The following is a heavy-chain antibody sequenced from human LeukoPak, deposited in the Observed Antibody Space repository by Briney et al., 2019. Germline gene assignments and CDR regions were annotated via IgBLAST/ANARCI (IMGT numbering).Heavy chain of an antibody. CDR2: IYYSGST. J-gene: IGHJ5*01. D-gene: IGHD3-16*01. V-gene: IGHV4-31*11. CDR1: GGSFSGYY. CDR3: ARDFWGFDS. Sequence: SETLSLTCAVYGGSFSGYYWSWIRQHPGKGLEWIGYIYYSGSTYYNPSLKSRVTISVDTSKNQFSLKLSSVTAADTAVYYCARDFWGFDSWGQGTLVTVSS.